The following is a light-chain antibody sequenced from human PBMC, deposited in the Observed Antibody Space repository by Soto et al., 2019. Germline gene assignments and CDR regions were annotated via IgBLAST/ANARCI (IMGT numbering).Light chain of an antibody. V-gene: IGKV3-20*01. CDR1: QSVTSTS. CDR2: GAA. J-gene: IGKJ2*01. Sequence: EIVLSQSPGTLSLSPGERATLSCRASQSVTSTSLSWYQQKTGQAPRLLIYGAANRATGIPDRFSGRGSGTDFTLTISRLEPEDFAVYYCQQYNNWPMYTFGQGTKLEIK. CDR3: QQYNNWPMYT.